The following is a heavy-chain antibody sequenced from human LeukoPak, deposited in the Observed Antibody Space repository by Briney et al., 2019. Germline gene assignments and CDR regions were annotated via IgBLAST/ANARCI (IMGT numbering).Heavy chain of an antibody. D-gene: IGHD3-3*01. V-gene: IGHV4-38-2*01. Sequence: PSETLSLICAVSGYSISSGYYWGWIRQPPGKGLEWIGTIFHSGSTYYSSSLKSRITISVDTSKNQFSLNLSSVTAADTAVYFCARNFWSNFYTGDYFDYWGQGTLVTVSS. J-gene: IGHJ4*02. CDR2: IFHSGST. CDR3: ARNFWSNFYTGDYFDY. CDR1: GYSISSGYY.